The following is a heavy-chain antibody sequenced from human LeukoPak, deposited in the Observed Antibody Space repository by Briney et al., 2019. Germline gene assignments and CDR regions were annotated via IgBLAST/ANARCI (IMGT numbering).Heavy chain of an antibody. CDR1: GFTFSGSA. V-gene: IGHV3-73*01. CDR2: IRSKPNSYAT. J-gene: IGHJ3*02. D-gene: IGHD4-17*01. CDR3: TRTYDYGDYFASDI. Sequence: PGGSRKLSCAASGFTFSGSAMHWDRQASGKGLEWVGRIRSKPNSYATAYAASVKGGFTISRDDSKNTAYLQMNSLKTEDTAVYYCTRTYDYGDYFASDIWGQGTMVTVSS.